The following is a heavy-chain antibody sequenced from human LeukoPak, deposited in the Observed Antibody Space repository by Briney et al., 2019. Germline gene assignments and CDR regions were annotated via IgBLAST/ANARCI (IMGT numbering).Heavy chain of an antibody. CDR3: TRDLRQKRGYSGYDGPQGGWFDP. D-gene: IGHD5-12*01. CDR2: IYYSGST. Sequence: SETLSLTCTVSGGSISSGGYYWSWLRQHPGKGPEGIGYIYYSGSTSYNPSLKSRVTISVDTSKNQFSLKLTSVTAADTAVYYCTRDLRQKRGYSGYDGPQGGWFDPWGQGTLVTVSS. J-gene: IGHJ5*02. CDR1: GGSISSGGYY. V-gene: IGHV4-31*03.